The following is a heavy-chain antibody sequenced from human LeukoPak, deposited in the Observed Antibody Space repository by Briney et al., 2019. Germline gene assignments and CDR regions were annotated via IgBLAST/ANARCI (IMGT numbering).Heavy chain of an antibody. D-gene: IGHD3-9*01. Sequence: ASVKVSCKASGYTFTSYAMHWVRQAPGQGLEWMGIINPSGGSTSYAQKFQGRVTMTRDTSTSTVYMELSSLRSEDTAVYYCARALRYYDILTGYYPYYYYGMDVWGQGTTVTVSS. V-gene: IGHV1-46*01. CDR1: GYTFTSYA. CDR3: ARALRYYDILTGYYPYYYYGMDV. J-gene: IGHJ6*02. CDR2: INPSGGST.